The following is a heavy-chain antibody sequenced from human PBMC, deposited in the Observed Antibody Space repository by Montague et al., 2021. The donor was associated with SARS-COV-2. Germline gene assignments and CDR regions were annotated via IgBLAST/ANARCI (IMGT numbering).Heavy chain of an antibody. J-gene: IGHJ3*02. Sequence: SETLSLTCTVSGGSISTYYWSWIRQPPGKGLEWIGYIYYSGSTNYNPSLKSRVPISVDTSKNQFSLKLSSVTAADTAVYYCARHGPFVVVTAIHDTFDIWGQGTMVTVSS. V-gene: IGHV4-59*08. CDR2: IYYSGST. CDR1: GGSISTYY. CDR3: ARHGPFVVVTAIHDTFDI. D-gene: IGHD2-21*02.